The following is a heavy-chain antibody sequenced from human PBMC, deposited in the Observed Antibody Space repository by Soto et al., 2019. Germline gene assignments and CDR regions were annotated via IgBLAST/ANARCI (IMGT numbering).Heavy chain of an antibody. V-gene: IGHV3-15*07. CDR2: IKSKVDGGTT. CDR3: TTDFRPRRWEGAHC. D-gene: IGHD1-26*01. Sequence: EVQLVESGGGLVKPGGSLRLSCAASGFTFNNAWMNWVRQAPGRGLEWVGRIKSKVDGGTTDYAAPVKGRFTISRDDSKTTLYLQMNSLETEDTALYYCTTDFRPRRWEGAHCWGQGTLVTVSS. J-gene: IGHJ4*02. CDR1: GFTFNNAW.